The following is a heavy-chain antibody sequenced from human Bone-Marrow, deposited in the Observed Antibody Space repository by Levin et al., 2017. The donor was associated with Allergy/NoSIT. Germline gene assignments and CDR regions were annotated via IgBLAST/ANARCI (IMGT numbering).Heavy chain of an antibody. Sequence: GGSLRLSCAASGFTFSSYAMHWVRQAPGKGLEWVAVISYDGSNKYYADSVKGRFTISRDNSKNTLYLQMNSLRAEDTAAYYCARACCSGGWVKKGYFDYWGQGTLVTVSS. CDR2: ISYDGSNK. CDR3: ARACCSGGWVKKGYFDY. V-gene: IGHV3-30-3*01. J-gene: IGHJ4*02. CDR1: GFTFSSYA. D-gene: IGHD2-15*01.